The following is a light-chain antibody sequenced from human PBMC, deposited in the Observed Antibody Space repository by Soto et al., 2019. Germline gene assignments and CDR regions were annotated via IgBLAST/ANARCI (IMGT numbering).Light chain of an antibody. CDR3: HQYATSPQT. CDR1: QSVSSSY. Sequence: EIVLTQSPGTLSLSPGERATLSCRASQSVSSSYLAWYQQKPGQAPRVLIYDASSRATGIPDRFSGSGSGTDFTLTITRLEPEDFVVYYCHQYATSPQTFGQGTKVDIK. J-gene: IGKJ1*01. CDR2: DAS. V-gene: IGKV3-20*01.